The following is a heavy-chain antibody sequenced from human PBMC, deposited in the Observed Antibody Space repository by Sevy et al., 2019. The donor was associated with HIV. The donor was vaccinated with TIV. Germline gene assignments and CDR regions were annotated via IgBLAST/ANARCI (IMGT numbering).Heavy chain of an antibody. V-gene: IGHV4-4*07. CDR3: ARGNGANEPFDY. CDR1: GGSISSYY. Sequence: SETLSLTCTVSGGSISSYYWSGIRQPAGEGLEWIGRIYTSGSTNYNPSLKSRVTMSVDTSKNQFSLKLSSVTAADTAVYYCARGNGANEPFDYWGQGTLVTVSS. D-gene: IGHD2-8*01. J-gene: IGHJ4*02. CDR2: IYTSGST.